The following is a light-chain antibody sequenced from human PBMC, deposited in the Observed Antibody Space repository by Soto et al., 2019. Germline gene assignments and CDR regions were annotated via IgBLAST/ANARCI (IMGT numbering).Light chain of an antibody. CDR3: QQYNNWPFS. Sequence: EIVMTQSPDTLSVSPGERATLTCRAGQGVTTNFAWYQQKSGQSPRLLIYDVSTRATGVPARFSGTGSETDFTLTISGLQSEDSAVYFCQQYNNWPFSFGQGTRLEI. CDR1: QGVTTN. V-gene: IGKV3-15*01. J-gene: IGKJ5*01. CDR2: DVS.